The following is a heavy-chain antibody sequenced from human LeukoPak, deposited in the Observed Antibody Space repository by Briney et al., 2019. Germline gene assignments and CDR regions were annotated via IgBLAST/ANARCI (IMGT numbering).Heavy chain of an antibody. CDR2: MNPNSGDT. CDR1: GYTFTSYD. Sequence: GASVKVSCKASGYTFTSYDINWVRQATGQGLEWMGWMNPNSGDTGYAQKFQGRVTMTRDTSISTAYMELSRLRSDDTSVYYCAIGASLTRFDYWGQGTLVTVSS. V-gene: IGHV1-8*01. J-gene: IGHJ4*02. CDR3: AIGASLTRFDY.